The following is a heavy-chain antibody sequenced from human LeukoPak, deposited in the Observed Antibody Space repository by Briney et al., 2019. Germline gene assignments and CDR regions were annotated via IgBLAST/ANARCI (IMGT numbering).Heavy chain of an antibody. Sequence: SVKVSCKASGGTFSSYAISWVRQAPGQGLEWMGGIIPIFGTANYAQKFQGRVTITADKSTSTAYMELSSLRSEDTAVYYCAREKTRITIFGVVRNWFDPWGQGTLVTVSS. V-gene: IGHV1-69*06. CDR1: GGTFSSYA. D-gene: IGHD3-3*01. CDR3: AREKTRITIFGVVRNWFDP. CDR2: IIPIFGTA. J-gene: IGHJ5*02.